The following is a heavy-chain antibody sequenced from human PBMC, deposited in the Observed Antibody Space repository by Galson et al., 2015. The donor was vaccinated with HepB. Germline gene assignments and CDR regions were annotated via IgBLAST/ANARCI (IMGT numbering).Heavy chain of an antibody. D-gene: IGHD5-12*01. V-gene: IGHV5-51*01. CDR1: GYSFTSYY. Sequence: QSGAEVKKSGESLKISCKGSGYSFTSYYIAWVRQMPGKGLEWMGIVYPGDSDTTYNPSFQGQVTISADRSVGTAYLQWNSLKASDTAIYYCARVWLYYFDFWGQGTLVTASS. J-gene: IGHJ4*02. CDR2: VYPGDSDT. CDR3: ARVWLYYFDF.